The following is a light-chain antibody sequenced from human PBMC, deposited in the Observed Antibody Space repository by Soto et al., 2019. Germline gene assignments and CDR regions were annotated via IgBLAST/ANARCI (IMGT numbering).Light chain of an antibody. Sequence: QSALTQPASVSGSPGQSITISCTGTSSDVGGYNFVSWYQQHPCKVPKLMIFDVNRRPSGVSDRFSGSKSGNTASLTISGLQAEDEGDYYCCSYTSSSTHVFGSGTKLTVL. CDR3: CSYTSSSTHV. CDR2: DVN. CDR1: SSDVGGYNF. V-gene: IGLV2-14*03. J-gene: IGLJ1*01.